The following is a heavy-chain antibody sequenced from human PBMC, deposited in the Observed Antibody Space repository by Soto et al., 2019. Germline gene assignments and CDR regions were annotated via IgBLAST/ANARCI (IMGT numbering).Heavy chain of an antibody. CDR3: ASRPSGSGFDP. Sequence: QLQLQESGSGLVKPSQTLSLTCAVSGGSISSGGYSWIWIRQPPGKGLEWIGYIYHSGSTYYSPSLKSRVTISVDRFKNQFSLKLSSVTAADTAVYYCASRPSGSGFDPWGQGTLVTVSS. CDR1: GGSISSGGYS. CDR2: IYHSGST. V-gene: IGHV4-30-2*01. D-gene: IGHD1-26*01. J-gene: IGHJ5*02.